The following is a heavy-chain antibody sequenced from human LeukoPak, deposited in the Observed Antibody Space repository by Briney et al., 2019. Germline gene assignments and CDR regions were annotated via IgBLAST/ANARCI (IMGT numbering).Heavy chain of an antibody. J-gene: IGHJ4*02. V-gene: IGHV3-48*04. CDR3: ADLNWNEGY. Sequence: PGGSLRLSCAASGFTFSSFSMNWVRQAPGKGLEWVSYIRSGGTNTDYTGSVKGRFTISRDNAKNSLYLQMNSLRAEDTAVYYCADLNWNEGYWGQGTLVTVSS. CDR1: GFTFSSFS. D-gene: IGHD1-20*01. CDR2: IRSGGTNT.